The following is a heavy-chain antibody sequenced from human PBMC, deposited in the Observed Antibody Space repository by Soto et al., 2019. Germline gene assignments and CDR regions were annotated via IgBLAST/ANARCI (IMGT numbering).Heavy chain of an antibody. CDR1: GDSVSRKSAA. CDR2: TYYRSQWYN. CDR3: ARFERGYFYGMDV. D-gene: IGHD3-22*01. V-gene: IGHV6-1*01. J-gene: IGHJ6*02. Sequence: SQTLSLTCAISGDSVSRKSAAWNWIRHSPARGLELLGRTYYRSQWYNDYAVSVKSRITINPDTSKNQFSLQLSSVTPEDTAVYYCARFERGYFYGMDVWGQGTTVTVSS.